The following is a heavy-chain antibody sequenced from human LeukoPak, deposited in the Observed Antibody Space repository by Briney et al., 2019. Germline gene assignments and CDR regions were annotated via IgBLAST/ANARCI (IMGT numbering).Heavy chain of an antibody. D-gene: IGHD6-19*01. CDR3: AAAAVAVDY. Sequence: SETLSLTCTVSGGSISSYYWSWIRQPPGKGLEWMGYIYYSGSTNYSPSVKSRITISVDKSKNHFSLKLTSVTAADTAIYYWAAAAVAVDYWGQGTLVTVSS. CDR1: GGSISSYY. J-gene: IGHJ4*02. V-gene: IGHV4-59*12. CDR2: IYYSGST.